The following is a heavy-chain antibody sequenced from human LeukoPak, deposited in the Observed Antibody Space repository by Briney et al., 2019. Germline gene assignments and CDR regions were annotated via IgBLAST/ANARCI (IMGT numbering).Heavy chain of an antibody. J-gene: IGHJ4*02. CDR1: AGSISSSSHY. V-gene: IGHV4-39*01. CDR3: ARREVYSSETSSFDY. Sequence: SETLSLTCTVSAGSISSSSHYWDWIRQPPGKGLEWIGSIYYSGSTYYNPSLKSRVTISVDTSKNQFSLKLSSVTAADTAVYYCARREVYSSETSSFDYWGQGTLVTVSS. CDR2: IYYSGST. D-gene: IGHD6-19*01.